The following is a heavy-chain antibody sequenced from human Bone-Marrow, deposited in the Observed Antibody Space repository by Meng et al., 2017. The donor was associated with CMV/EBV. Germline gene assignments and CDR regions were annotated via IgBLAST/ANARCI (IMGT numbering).Heavy chain of an antibody. J-gene: IGHJ6*02. CDR3: ARLVPYGMDV. V-gene: IGHV5-51*01. Sequence: GGSLRLSCKGSGYSFTSYWIGWVRQMPGKGLEWMGIIYPGDSDTRYSTSFQGQVTISADKSISTAYLQWSSLKASDTAMYYCARLVPYGMDVWGQGTTVTVSS. CDR1: GYSFTSYW. CDR2: IYPGDSDT.